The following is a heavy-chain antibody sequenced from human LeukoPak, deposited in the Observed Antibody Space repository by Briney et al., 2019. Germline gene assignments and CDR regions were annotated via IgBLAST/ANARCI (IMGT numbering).Heavy chain of an antibody. Sequence: ASVKVSCKASGYTFSDYHIHWLRQAPGQGLEWMGWSNPSSGGTNYAEKFHGRVTMTRDTSTNTACMELSRLRSDDTAVYFCTGVRALAAAGTGARYFQDWGQGTLVTVSS. CDR1: GYTFSDYH. V-gene: IGHV1-2*02. D-gene: IGHD6-13*01. CDR2: SNPSSGGT. CDR3: TGVRALAAAGTGARYFQD. J-gene: IGHJ1*01.